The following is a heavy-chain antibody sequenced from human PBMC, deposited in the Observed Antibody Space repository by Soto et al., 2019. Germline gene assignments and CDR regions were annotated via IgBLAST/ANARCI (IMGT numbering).Heavy chain of an antibody. V-gene: IGHV3-30*18. CDR1: GFTFSSYG. D-gene: IGHD6-13*01. CDR2: ISYDGINK. J-gene: IGHJ4*03. Sequence: AGGPLRLSCAASGFTFSSYGMPWVRQAPGKALEWVAVISYDGINKYYADSVKGRFTISRDNSKNTLYLQMNSLRAEDTAVYYCAQDIGAAAGTIAYGCHGSLVIVSS. CDR3: AQDIGAAAGTIAY.